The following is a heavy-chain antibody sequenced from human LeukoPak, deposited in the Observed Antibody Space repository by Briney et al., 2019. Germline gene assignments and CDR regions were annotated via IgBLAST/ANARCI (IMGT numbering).Heavy chain of an antibody. CDR3: ARDSPSRDSSDCTDV. D-gene: IGHD6-6*01. V-gene: IGHV3-30*01. Sequence: PGRSLRLSCAASRFTFSSSAMHWVRQAPGKGLEWVAVISYDGSNKYYADSVKGRFTISRDNFKNTLYLQMNSLRAEDTAVYYCARDSPSRDSSDCTDVWGKGTTVTVSS. J-gene: IGHJ6*03. CDR2: ISYDGSNK. CDR1: RFTFSSSA.